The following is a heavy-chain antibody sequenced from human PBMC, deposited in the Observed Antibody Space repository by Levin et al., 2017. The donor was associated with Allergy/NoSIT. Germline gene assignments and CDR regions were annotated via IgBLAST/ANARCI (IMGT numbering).Heavy chain of an antibody. J-gene: IGHJ3*01. D-gene: IGHD2-2*01. CDR2: IYYDGGRA. CDR1: GFTFSSYG. CDR3: ARVLFPSRLAGNAFDV. Sequence: HGESLKISCAASGFTFSSYGMHWVSQAPGKGLEWVAVIYYDGGRAYHADSVKGRFTTSRDNSKNIVYLQMNSLRDEDTAVYYCARVLFPSRLAGNAFDVWGRGTMVTVSS. V-gene: IGHV3-33*01.